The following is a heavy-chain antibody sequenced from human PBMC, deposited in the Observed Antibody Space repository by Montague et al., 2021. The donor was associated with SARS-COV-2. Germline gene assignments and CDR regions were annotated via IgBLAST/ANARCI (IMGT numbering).Heavy chain of an antibody. CDR1: GDSVSGHRRR. J-gene: IGHJ4*02. D-gene: IGHD2-15*01. CDR2: PYYENKRYN. CDR3: SRGYCGGGSCYVFDY. V-gene: IGHV6-1*01. Sequence: CAISGDSVSGHRRRSKEHTSALESHSKLLCRPYYENKRYNDYAVSVEGRITINPDTSKNQFSLQLKSVTPEDTAVYYCSRGYCGGGSCYVFDYWGQGTLVTVSS.